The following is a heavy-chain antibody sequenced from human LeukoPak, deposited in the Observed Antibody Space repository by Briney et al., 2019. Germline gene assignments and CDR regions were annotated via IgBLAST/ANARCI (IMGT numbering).Heavy chain of an antibody. CDR1: GGSFSGYY. CDR2: IYYSGST. CDR3: ARGAILLWFGEFPDPYYFDY. D-gene: IGHD3-10*01. V-gene: IGHV4-31*11. J-gene: IGHJ4*02. Sequence: SETLSLTCAVYGGSFSGYYWSWIRQHPGKGLEWIGYIYYSGSTYYNPSLKSRVTISVDTSKNQFSLKLSSVTAADTAVYYCARGAILLWFGEFPDPYYFDYWGQGTLVTVSS.